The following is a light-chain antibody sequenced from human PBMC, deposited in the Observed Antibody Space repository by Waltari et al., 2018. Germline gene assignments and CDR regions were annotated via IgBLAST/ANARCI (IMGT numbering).Light chain of an antibody. Sequence: DIVMTQSPDSLAVSLGERATINCKSSQSVLYSSNNKNYLAWHKQKPGQPPKLLLYWASTRESGVPDRFSGSGSGTDFTLTISTLQAEDVAIYYCQQYYSTPYTFGQGTKLEIK. CDR1: QSVLYSSNNKNY. CDR3: QQYYSTPYT. J-gene: IGKJ2*01. CDR2: WAS. V-gene: IGKV4-1*01.